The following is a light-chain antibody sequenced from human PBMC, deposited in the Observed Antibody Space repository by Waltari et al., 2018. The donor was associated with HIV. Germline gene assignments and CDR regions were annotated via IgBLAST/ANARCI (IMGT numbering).Light chain of an antibody. CDR1: QTVINNF. J-gene: IGKJ2*01. V-gene: IGKV3-20*01. Sequence: EVVLTQSPGTLSLSPGERVSLSCRANQTVINNFLTWYQQKPGQAPRLLIYGASNRATDIPDRFSGFGSGTDFTLFISTLDPEDSALYFCQYFTSTPTYTFGQGTKLEIK. CDR2: GAS. CDR3: QYFTSTPTYT.